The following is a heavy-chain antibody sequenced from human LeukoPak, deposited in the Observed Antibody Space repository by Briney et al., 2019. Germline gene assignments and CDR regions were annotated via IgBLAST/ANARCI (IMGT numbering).Heavy chain of an antibody. CDR3: AKAKTPTYSYGLDY. D-gene: IGHD5-18*01. Sequence: PGGSLRLSCAASVYTLRNFAMTWVPRATGKGVEWGSRISDSGVYTYYADSVKGRFTSSRENSKNTLYLQMGSLRAEDTAVYYCAKAKTPTYSYGLDYWGQGHLVTVSS. J-gene: IGHJ4*02. CDR1: VYTLRNFA. V-gene: IGHV3-23*01. CDR2: ISDSGVYT.